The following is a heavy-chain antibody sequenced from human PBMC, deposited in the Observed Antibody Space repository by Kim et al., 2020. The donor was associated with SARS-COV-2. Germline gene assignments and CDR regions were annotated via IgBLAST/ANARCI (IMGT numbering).Heavy chain of an antibody. J-gene: IGHJ5*02. CDR2: IYYSGST. CDR1: GGSISSGDYY. D-gene: IGHD2-15*01. V-gene: IGHV4-30-4*01. CDR3: ARDGGYCSGGSCVWFDP. Sequence: SETLSLTCTVSGGSISSGDYYWSWIRQPPGKGLEWIGYIYYSGSTYYNPSLKSRVTISVDTSKNQFSLKLSSVTAADTAVYYCARDGGYCSGGSCVWFDPWGQGTLVTVSS.